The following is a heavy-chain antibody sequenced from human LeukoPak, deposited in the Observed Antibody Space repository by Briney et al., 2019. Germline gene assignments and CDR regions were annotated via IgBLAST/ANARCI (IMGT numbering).Heavy chain of an antibody. D-gene: IGHD6-13*01. Sequence: PSETLSLTCTVSGGSISSGSYYWSWIRQPAGTGLEWIGRIYTSGSTNYNPSLKSRVTISVDTSKNQFSLKLSSVTAADTAVYYCARHAGYRLNWFDPWGQGTLVTVSS. V-gene: IGHV4-61*02. CDR2: IYTSGST. CDR3: ARHAGYRLNWFDP. CDR1: GGSISSGSYY. J-gene: IGHJ5*02.